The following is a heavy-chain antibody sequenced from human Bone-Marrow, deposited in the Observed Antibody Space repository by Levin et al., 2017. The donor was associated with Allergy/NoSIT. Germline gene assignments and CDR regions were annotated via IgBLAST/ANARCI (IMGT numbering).Heavy chain of an antibody. D-gene: IGHD3-9*01. CDR1: GFAFGDYA. J-gene: IGHJ4*02. CDR2: ISWNSGNI. Sequence: LSLTCAASGFAFGDYAMHWVRQVPGKGLEWVSGISWNSGNIAYADSVKGRFTISRDNAKNSLYLQLDSLRPEETALYHCAKGSRYEILTGYRYFDAWGRGTLVTVSS. V-gene: IGHV3-9*01. CDR3: AKGSRYEILTGYRYFDA.